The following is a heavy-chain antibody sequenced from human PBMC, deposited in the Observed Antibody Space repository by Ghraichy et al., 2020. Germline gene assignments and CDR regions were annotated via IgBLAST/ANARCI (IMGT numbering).Heavy chain of an antibody. J-gene: IGHJ6*04. CDR3: ARNPHASWNTQDV. Sequence: GGSLRLSCAASGFTFSARWMSWVRQAPGKGLEWVANIKEDGSEKYYVDSVKGRFTISRDNAKNSLYLQMNSLRAEDTAVYYCARNPHASWNTQDVWGIGTTVTVSS. D-gene: IGHD1/OR15-1a*01. CDR2: IKEDGSEK. CDR1: GFTFSARW. V-gene: IGHV3-7*03.